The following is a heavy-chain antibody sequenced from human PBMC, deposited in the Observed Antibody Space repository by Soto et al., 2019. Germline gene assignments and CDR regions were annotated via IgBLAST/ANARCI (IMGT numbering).Heavy chain of an antibody. Sequence: SGPTLVNPTQTLTLTCTFSGFSPSTSGMCVSWIRQPPGKALEWLAVIEWDDDKYYSTSLKTRLTISKDTSKNLVVLTMTNMDPVDTATYYCARIPSTSPWEYGMDVWGQGTTVTVSS. CDR3: ARIPSTSPWEYGMDV. V-gene: IGHV2-70*01. CDR2: IEWDDDK. CDR1: GFSPSTSGMC. D-gene: IGHD1-26*01. J-gene: IGHJ6*02.